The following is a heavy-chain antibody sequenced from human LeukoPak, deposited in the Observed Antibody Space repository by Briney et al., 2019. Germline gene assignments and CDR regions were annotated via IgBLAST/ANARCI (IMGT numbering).Heavy chain of an antibody. CDR3: ARDIPPLWGRPYGMDV. CDR2: IYYSGST. Sequence: PSETLSLTCTVSGGSISSGGYYWSWIRQHPGKGLEWIGYIYYSGSTYYNPSLKSRVTISVDTSKNQFSLKLSSVTAADTAVYYCARDIPPLWGRPYGMDVWGQGTTVTVSS. V-gene: IGHV4-31*03. CDR1: GGSISSGGYY. D-gene: IGHD2-21*01. J-gene: IGHJ6*02.